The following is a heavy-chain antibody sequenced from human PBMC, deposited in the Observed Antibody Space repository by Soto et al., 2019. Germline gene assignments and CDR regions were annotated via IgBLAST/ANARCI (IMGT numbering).Heavy chain of an antibody. CDR1: GYSFTSYW. J-gene: IGHJ4*02. CDR3: ARSYGFDIVVVPAAMYFDY. CDR2: IYPGDSDT. D-gene: IGHD2-2*01. V-gene: IGHV5-51*01. Sequence: GESLKISCKGSGYSFTSYWIGWVRQMPGKGLEWMGIIYPGDSDTRYSPSFQGQVTISADKSISTAYLQWSSLKASDTAMYYCARSYGFDIVVVPAAMYFDYWGQGTLVTVSS.